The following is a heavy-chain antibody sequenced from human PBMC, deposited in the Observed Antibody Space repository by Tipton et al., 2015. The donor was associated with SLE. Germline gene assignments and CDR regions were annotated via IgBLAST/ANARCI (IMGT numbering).Heavy chain of an antibody. D-gene: IGHD5-12*01. J-gene: IGHJ4*02. CDR1: GGSFSGYY. V-gene: IGHV3-11*04. Sequence: SLRLSCAVYGGSFSGYYWGWIRQPPGKGLEWVSYISSSGSTIYYADSVKGRFTISRDNAKNSLYLQMNSLRAEDTAVYYCAREGIDSGYGGWGQGTLVTVSS. CDR2: ISSSGSTI. CDR3: AREGIDSGYGG.